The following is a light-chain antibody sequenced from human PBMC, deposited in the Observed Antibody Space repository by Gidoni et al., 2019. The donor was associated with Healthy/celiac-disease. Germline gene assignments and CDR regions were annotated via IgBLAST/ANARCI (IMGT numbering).Light chain of an antibody. CDR1: SSDVGSYNL. V-gene: IGLV2-23*02. CDR2: EVS. CDR3: CSYAGSSLV. Sequence: GQSITISCTGTSSDVGSYNLVSWYQQHPGKAPKLMIYEVSKRPSGVSNRFSGSKSGNTASLTISGLQAEDEADYYCCSYAGSSLVFGGGTKLTVL. J-gene: IGLJ2*01.